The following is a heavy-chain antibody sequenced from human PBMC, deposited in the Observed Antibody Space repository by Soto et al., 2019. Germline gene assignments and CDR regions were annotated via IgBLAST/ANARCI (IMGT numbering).Heavy chain of an antibody. V-gene: IGHV3-30*18. CDR3: AKDSRYYYGSGSSY. CDR2: ISYDGSNK. Sequence: PGGSLRLSCAASGFTFSSYGMHWVRQAPGKGLEWVAVISYDGSNKYYADSVKGRFTISRDNSKNTLYLQMNSLRAEDTAVCYCAKDSRYYYGSGSSYWGQGTLVTVSS. D-gene: IGHD3-10*01. CDR1: GFTFSSYG. J-gene: IGHJ4*02.